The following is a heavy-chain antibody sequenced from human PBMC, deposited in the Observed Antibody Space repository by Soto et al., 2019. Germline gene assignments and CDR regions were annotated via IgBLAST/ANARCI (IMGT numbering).Heavy chain of an antibody. CDR3: AKAGGPWLVWFDY. J-gene: IGHJ4*02. V-gene: IGHV3-23*01. Sequence: QPGGSLKLTCAALGFPFSSNAMSWFRQPPGKGLEWVSAISGSGGSTYYADSVKGRFTISRDNSKNTLYLQMNSLRAEDTAVYYCAKAGGPWLVWFDYWCQGTLVTVSS. CDR2: ISGSGGST. CDR1: GFPFSSNA. D-gene: IGHD6-19*01.